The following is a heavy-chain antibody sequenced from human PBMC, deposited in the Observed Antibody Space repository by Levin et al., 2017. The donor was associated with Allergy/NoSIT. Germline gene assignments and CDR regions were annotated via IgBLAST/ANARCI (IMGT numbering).Heavy chain of an antibody. CDR1: GFTFSSYG. J-gene: IGHJ4*02. V-gene: IGHV3-30*18. Sequence: GESLKISCAASGFTFSSYGMHWVRQAPGKGLEWVAVISYDGSNKYYADSVKGRFTISRDNSKNTLYLQMNSLRAEDTAVYYCAKSPAYDSYWGQGTLVTVSS. D-gene: IGHD3-22*01. CDR3: AKSPAYDSY. CDR2: ISYDGSNK.